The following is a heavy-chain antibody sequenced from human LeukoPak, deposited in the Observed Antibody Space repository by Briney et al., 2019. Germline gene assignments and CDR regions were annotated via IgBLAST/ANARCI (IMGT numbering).Heavy chain of an antibody. J-gene: IGHJ5*02. CDR1: GGTFSIYA. CDR3: ARHLYYDFWSGYRNNWFDP. Sequence: ASVKVSCKASGGTFSIYAISWVRQAPGQGLEWMGWISAYNGNTNYAQKLQGRVTMTTDTSTSTAYMELRSLRSDDTAVYYCARHLYYDFWSGYRNNWFDPWGQGTLVTVSS. V-gene: IGHV1-18*01. D-gene: IGHD3-3*01. CDR2: ISAYNGNT.